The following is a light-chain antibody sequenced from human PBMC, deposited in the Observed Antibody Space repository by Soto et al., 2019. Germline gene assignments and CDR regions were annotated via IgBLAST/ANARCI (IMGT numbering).Light chain of an antibody. CDR3: QWSRNWTVT. CDR1: QSVSSY. CDR2: DAS. V-gene: IGKV3-11*01. J-gene: IGKJ1*01. Sequence: EIVLTQSPGTLSLSPGERATLSCRASQSVSSYLAWYQQKPGQAPRLIIYDASTRATGISARFSGSGSGTVFTLTISSLEPEESAVYYCQWSRNWTVTFGHGTKAEVK.